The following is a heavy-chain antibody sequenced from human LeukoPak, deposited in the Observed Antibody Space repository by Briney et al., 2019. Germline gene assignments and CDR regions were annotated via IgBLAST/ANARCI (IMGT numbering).Heavy chain of an antibody. CDR2: IRFDGSDK. V-gene: IGHV3-30*02. D-gene: IGHD3-22*01. CDR1: GFSFSSYG. CDR3: AKGPLYYDSSGYYPEY. Sequence: PGGSLRLSCAASGFSFSSYGMHWVRQAPGKGLEWVAFIRFDGSDKYNADSVKGRFTISRDNSKNTLYLQMNSLTTEDTAVYYCAKGPLYYDSSGYYPEYWGQGTLVTVFS. J-gene: IGHJ4*02.